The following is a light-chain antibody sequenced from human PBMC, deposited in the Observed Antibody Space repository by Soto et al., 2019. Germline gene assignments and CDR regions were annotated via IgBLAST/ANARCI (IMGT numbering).Light chain of an antibody. CDR2: AAS. CDR3: QEYNSAPRT. V-gene: IGKV1-27*01. Sequence: DIQMTQSPSSLSASVGDRVTITCRASQGISNYLAWYQQKPGQVPKLLIYAASTLQSGVPSRFSGSGSGTDFTLIISSVQPEDVATYYCQEYNSAPRTFGPGTKVDIK. CDR1: QGISNY. J-gene: IGKJ3*01.